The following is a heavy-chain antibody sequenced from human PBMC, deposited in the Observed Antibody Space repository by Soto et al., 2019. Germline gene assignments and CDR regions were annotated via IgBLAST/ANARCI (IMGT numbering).Heavy chain of an antibody. J-gene: IGHJ6*02. CDR3: ARGGRRSPGMDV. CDR2: IDYSGST. V-gene: IGHV4-31*03. CDR1: GGSISSGGYY. Sequence: QVQLQESGPGLVKPSQTLSLTCTVSGGSISSGGYYWSWIRQHPGKGLEWIGYIDYSGSTYYKPSLKSRVTISVDTSKNQFSLKLSSVTAADTAVYYCARGGRRSPGMDVWGQGTTVTVSS.